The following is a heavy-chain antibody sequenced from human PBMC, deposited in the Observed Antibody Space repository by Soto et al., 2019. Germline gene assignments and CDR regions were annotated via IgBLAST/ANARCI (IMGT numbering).Heavy chain of an antibody. CDR1: GFTFSNAW. Sequence: EVQLVESGGGLVKPGGSLRLSCAASGFTFSNAWMSWVRQAPGKGLEWVGRIKSKTDGGTTDYAAPVKGRFTISRDDSKNTLYLQMNSLKTEDTAVYYCTTRITIFGDLYYYYMDVWGKGTTVTVSS. J-gene: IGHJ6*03. D-gene: IGHD3-3*01. CDR3: TTRITIFGDLYYYYMDV. V-gene: IGHV3-15*01. CDR2: IKSKTDGGTT.